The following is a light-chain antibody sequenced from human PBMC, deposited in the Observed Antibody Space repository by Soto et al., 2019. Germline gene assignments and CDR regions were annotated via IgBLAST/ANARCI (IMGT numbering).Light chain of an antibody. Sequence: DIQMTQSPSTLPASVGDRVTITCRASQSVDNWLAWFQQKPGKAPKVLIHKASSLASGVPSRFSGSGWGTEFTLTITSLQPDDFATYYCQHYSASSPWTFGQGTKVEIK. CDR1: QSVDNW. V-gene: IGKV1-5*03. J-gene: IGKJ1*01. CDR3: QHYSASSPWT. CDR2: KAS.